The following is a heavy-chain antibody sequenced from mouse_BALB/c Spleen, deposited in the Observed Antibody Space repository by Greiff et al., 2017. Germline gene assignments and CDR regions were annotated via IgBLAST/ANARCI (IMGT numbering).Heavy chain of an antibody. V-gene: IGHV5-9-3*01. Sequence: EVQGVESGGGLVKPGGSLKLSCAASGFTFSSYAMSWVRQTPEKRLEWVATISSGGSYTYYPDSVKGRFTISRDNAKNTLYLQMSSLRSEDTAMYYCARHGNQYFDVWGAGTTVTVSS. J-gene: IGHJ1*01. CDR2: ISSGGSYT. CDR1: GFTFSSYA. CDR3: ARHGNQYFDV. D-gene: IGHD2-1*01.